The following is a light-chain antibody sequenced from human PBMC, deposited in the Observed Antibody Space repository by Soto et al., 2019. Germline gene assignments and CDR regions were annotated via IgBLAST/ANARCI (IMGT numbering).Light chain of an antibody. CDR1: QSVSSN. CDR3: QQYNNWPQT. CDR2: GAS. V-gene: IGKV3-15*01. Sequence: KGMTQSPATLSVTTGERASLSCRASQSVSSNLAWYQQKPGQAPRLLIYGASTRATGIPARFSGSGSGTEFTLTISSLQSEDFAVYYCQQYNNWPQTFGQGTKVDNK. J-gene: IGKJ1*01.